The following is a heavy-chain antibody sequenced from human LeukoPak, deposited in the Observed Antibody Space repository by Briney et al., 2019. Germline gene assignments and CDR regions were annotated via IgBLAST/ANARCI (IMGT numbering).Heavy chain of an antibody. CDR1: GGSISSYY. CDR3: ARDLASSSSNYYYMDV. J-gene: IGHJ6*03. V-gene: IGHV4-59*12. Sequence: PSETLSLICTVSGGSISSYYWSWIRQPPGKGLEWIGYIYYSGSTNYNLSLKSRVTISVDTSKNQFSLKLSSVTAADTAVYYCARDLASSSSNYYYMDVWGKGTTVTVSS. CDR2: IYYSGST. D-gene: IGHD6-6*01.